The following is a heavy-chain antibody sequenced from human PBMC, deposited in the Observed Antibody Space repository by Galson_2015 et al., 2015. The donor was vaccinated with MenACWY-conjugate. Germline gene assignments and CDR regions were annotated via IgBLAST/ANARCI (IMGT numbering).Heavy chain of an antibody. CDR2: LSATGTYT. J-gene: IGHJ6*02. V-gene: IGHV3-23*01. D-gene: IGHD3-9*01. Sequence: SLRLSCAASGFTFSNHAMHWVRQAPGKGLQWVSGLSATGTYTYYADSIKGRFTISRDNSQNTLYLHMERLRAEDTAVYYCAKLPTDGDWFDVWGQGTTVTVSS. CDR3: AKLPTDGDWFDV. CDR1: GFTFSNHA.